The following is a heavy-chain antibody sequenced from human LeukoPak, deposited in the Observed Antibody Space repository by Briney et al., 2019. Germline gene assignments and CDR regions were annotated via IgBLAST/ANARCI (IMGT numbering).Heavy chain of an antibody. Sequence: ASVTVSFKSSVYTFTIYAISWERQAPGQGGEWMGWISAYNGNTYYAQKLQGRVTMTTDTSTSTAYMELRSLRSDDTAVYYCARSLGSDNYDRSGYWEDFDYWGQGTLVTVSS. CDR1: VYTFTIYA. J-gene: IGHJ4*02. CDR2: ISAYNGNT. D-gene: IGHD3-22*01. CDR3: ARSLGSDNYDRSGYWEDFDY. V-gene: IGHV1-18*01.